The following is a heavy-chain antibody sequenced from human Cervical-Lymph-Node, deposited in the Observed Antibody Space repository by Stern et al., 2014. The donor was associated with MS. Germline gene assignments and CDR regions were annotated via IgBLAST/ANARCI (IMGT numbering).Heavy chain of an antibody. D-gene: IGHD1-14*01. V-gene: IGHV5-51*01. CDR2: IYPGDSET. CDR3: ARQTTAWASDV. J-gene: IGHJ4*02. CDR1: GYKFSIYW. Sequence: EVQLVESGAELIRPGESLKISCTGSGYKFSIYWIAWVRQMPGKGLEWMVIIYPGDSETRYSPSFQGQVTMSADKSTSTAYLQWSSLNASDTAMYFCARQTTAWASDVWGQGTLVTVSS.